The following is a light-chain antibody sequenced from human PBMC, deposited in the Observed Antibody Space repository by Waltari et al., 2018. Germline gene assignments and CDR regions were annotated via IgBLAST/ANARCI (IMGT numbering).Light chain of an antibody. J-gene: IGKJ1*01. V-gene: IGKV1-5*03. Sequence: DIQMTQSPSTLSASVGDRVTITCRASQSISSWLAWYQQKPWKAPKLLIYKASSLESGVPSRFSGSGSGTEFTLTISSLQPDDFATYCCQQYNSYPWTFGQGTKVEIK. CDR2: KAS. CDR3: QQYNSYPWT. CDR1: QSISSW.